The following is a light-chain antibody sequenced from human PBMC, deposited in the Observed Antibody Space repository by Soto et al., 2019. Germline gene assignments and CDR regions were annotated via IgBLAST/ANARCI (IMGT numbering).Light chain of an antibody. CDR3: QQFNSYPLT. V-gene: IGKV1-13*02. J-gene: IGKJ5*01. CDR1: QGISSA. Sequence: AIQLTQSPSSLSASVGDRVTITCRASQGISSALAWYQQKPGKAHKLLIYDASSLESGVPSRFRGSGSGTDFTLTISSLQPEDFATYYCQQFNSYPLTFGQGTRLEIK. CDR2: DAS.